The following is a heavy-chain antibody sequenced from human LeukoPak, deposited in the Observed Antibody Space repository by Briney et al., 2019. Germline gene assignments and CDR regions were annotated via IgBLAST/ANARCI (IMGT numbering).Heavy chain of an antibody. CDR2: ISGSGGST. J-gene: IGHJ5*02. CDR3: AKDPAVVRENWFDP. V-gene: IGHV3-23*01. Sequence: GGSLRLSCAVSGITLSNYGMSWVRQAPGKGLEWVAGISGSGGSTNYAASVKGRFTISRDNPKNTLYLQMNSLRAEDTAVYYCAKDPAVVRENWFDPWGQGTLVTVSS. D-gene: IGHD3-10*01. CDR1: GITLSNYG.